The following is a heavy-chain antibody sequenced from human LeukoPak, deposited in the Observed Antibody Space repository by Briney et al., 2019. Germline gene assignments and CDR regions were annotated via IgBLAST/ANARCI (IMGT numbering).Heavy chain of an antibody. Sequence: LPGGSLRLSCAASGFTFSSYDMHWVRQATGKGLEWVSGIGTAGDTYYPGSVKGRFTISRENAKNSLYLQMNSLRAGDTAVYYCARVASGYCSGGSCYSFTRYWYFDLWGRGTLVTVSS. V-gene: IGHV3-13*01. CDR2: IGTAGDT. D-gene: IGHD2-15*01. CDR1: GFTFSSYD. CDR3: ARVASGYCSGGSCYSFTRYWYFDL. J-gene: IGHJ2*01.